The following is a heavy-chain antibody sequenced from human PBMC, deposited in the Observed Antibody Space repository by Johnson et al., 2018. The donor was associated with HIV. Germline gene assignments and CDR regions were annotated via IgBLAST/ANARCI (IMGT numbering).Heavy chain of an antibody. D-gene: IGHD3-22*01. CDR3: ARESITMIVVVTHDAFDI. J-gene: IGHJ3*02. V-gene: IGHV3-30*19. CDR2: IWYDGSNK. CDR1: GFTFSSYG. Sequence: QVQLVESGGGVVQPGRSLRLSCAASGFTFSSYGMHWVRQAPGKGLEWVAVIWYDGSNKYYADSVKGRFTISRDNSKNTLYLQMNSLRAEDTAVYYCARESITMIVVVTHDAFDIWGQGTMVTVSS.